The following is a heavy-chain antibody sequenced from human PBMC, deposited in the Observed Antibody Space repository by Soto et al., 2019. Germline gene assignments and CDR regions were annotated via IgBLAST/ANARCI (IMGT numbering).Heavy chain of an antibody. D-gene: IGHD2-21*02. V-gene: IGHV6-1*01. Sequence: QSQTLSLTCAISGDSVSSNSAAWNWIRQSPSRGLEWLGRTYHRSKWYNDYAVSVKSRITINPDTSKNQFSLQLNSVTPEDTAVYYCARERRTNGRRFIVVVTAKGYFDYWGQGTLVTVSS. CDR2: TYHRSKWYN. CDR1: GDSVSSNSAA. J-gene: IGHJ4*02. CDR3: ARERRTNGRRFIVVVTAKGYFDY.